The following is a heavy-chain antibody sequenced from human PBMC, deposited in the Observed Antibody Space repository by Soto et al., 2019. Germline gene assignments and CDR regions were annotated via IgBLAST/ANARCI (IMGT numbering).Heavy chain of an antibody. J-gene: IGHJ3*02. V-gene: IGHV4-61*01. CDR3: ARDGGRTYYYDSSGYLDAFDI. Sequence: ETLSLTCTVSGGSVRSGSYDWSWIRQPPGKGLEWIGYIYYSGSTNYNPSLKSRVTISVDTSKNQFSLKLSSVTAADTAVYYCARDGGRTYYYDSSGYLDAFDIWGQGTMVTVSS. D-gene: IGHD3-22*01. CDR1: GGSVRSGSYD. CDR2: IYYSGST.